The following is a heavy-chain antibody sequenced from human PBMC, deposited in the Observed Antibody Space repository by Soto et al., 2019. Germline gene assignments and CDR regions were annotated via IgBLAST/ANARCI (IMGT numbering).Heavy chain of an antibody. D-gene: IGHD3-16*01. CDR3: ARMTTFGSLNWFDP. Sequence: QVTLVQSGAEVREPGASVKVSCKASGYSFTNNDVSWVRQATGQGLEWMGWMNPGSGDTGYAQKFQGRVTMTRDISIATAYMQLTSLRPDDTAIYYCARMTTFGSLNWFDPWGQGTLVTVSS. CDR1: GYSFTNND. CDR2: MNPGSGDT. J-gene: IGHJ5*02. V-gene: IGHV1-8*01.